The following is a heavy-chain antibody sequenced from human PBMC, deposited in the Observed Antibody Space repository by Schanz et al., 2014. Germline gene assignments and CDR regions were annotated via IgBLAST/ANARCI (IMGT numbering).Heavy chain of an antibody. CDR1: RYTFNTYG. Sequence: GPGVKEPGASVKVSCEASRYTFNTYGLNWVRQAPGQGLEWMGWSSAYTNNTNYAQKVQGRVTMTTDTSTGTAYMELRSLRSDDTAVYYCARDRRRYCSAASCLHDNWFDPWGQGTLVTVSS. J-gene: IGHJ5*02. CDR2: SSAYTNNT. CDR3: ARDRRRYCSAASCLHDNWFDP. V-gene: IGHV1-18*01. D-gene: IGHD2-15*01.